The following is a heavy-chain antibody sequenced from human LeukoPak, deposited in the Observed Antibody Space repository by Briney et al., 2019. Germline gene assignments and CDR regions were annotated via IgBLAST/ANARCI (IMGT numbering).Heavy chain of an antibody. D-gene: IGHD6-13*01. V-gene: IGHV7-4-1*01. CDR3: ARVWSSSSWRVVGY. CDR1: GYTFTSYA. CDR2: INTNTGNP. J-gene: IGHJ4*02. Sequence: ASVKVSCKASGYTFTSYAMNWVRQAPGQGLEWMGWINTNTGNPTYAQGFTGRFVFSLDTSVSTAYLQIGSLKAEDTAVYYCARVWSSSSWRVVGYWGQGTLVTVSS.